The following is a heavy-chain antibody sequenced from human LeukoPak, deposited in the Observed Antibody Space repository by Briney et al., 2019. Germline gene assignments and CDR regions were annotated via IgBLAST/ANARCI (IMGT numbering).Heavy chain of an antibody. J-gene: IGHJ4*02. CDR2: VNGDGSTA. Sequence: PGGSLRLSCAASGFTFTSYWMHWVRQAPGKGLVWVSRVNGDGSTATYADSVKGRFTISRDNAKNTLYLQMSSLRAEDTGIYYCAREGLGYSLGYWGQGTLVTVSS. D-gene: IGHD5-18*01. V-gene: IGHV3-74*01. CDR3: AREGLGYSLGY. CDR1: GFTFTSYW.